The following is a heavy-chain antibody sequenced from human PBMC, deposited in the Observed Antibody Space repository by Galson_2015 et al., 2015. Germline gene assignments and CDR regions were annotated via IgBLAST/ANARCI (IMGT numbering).Heavy chain of an antibody. Sequence: SLRLSCAASEFTFSTYTMHWVRQAPGEGLEWVAVISYGGTTEYYADSVRGRFTISRGNSKNTLYLQMNSLRPEDTAVYYCARGDSMQVPSLFDYWGQGTLVTVSS. J-gene: IGHJ4*02. V-gene: IGHV3-30-3*01. CDR1: EFTFSTYT. D-gene: IGHD2-21*01. CDR2: ISYGGTTE. CDR3: ARGDSMQVPSLFDY.